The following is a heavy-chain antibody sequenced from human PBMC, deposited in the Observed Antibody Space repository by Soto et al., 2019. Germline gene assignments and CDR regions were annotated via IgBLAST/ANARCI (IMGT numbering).Heavy chain of an antibody. D-gene: IGHD6-19*01. Sequence: ASVKVSCKESGYTFTGYYMHWVRQAPGQGLEWMGWINPNSGGTNYAQKFQGRVTMTRDTSISTAYMELSRLRSDDTAVYYCARDKAVAVGEYYFDYWGQGTLVTVS. J-gene: IGHJ4*02. CDR2: INPNSGGT. CDR3: ARDKAVAVGEYYFDY. V-gene: IGHV1-2*02. CDR1: GYTFTGYY.